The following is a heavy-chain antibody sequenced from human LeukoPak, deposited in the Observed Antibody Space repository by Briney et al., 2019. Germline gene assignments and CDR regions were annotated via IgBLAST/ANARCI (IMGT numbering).Heavy chain of an antibody. CDR2: INDNGGRT. D-gene: IGHD1-26*01. V-gene: IGHV3-64D*09. CDR3: VKDVGGSYAFDY. J-gene: IGHJ4*02. Sequence: GGSLRLSCSASGFTFSRYAMHWVRQAPGKGLEYVSGINDNGGRTHYGDSVKGRFSISRDYSKNTLHLQMSTLRAEDTALYYCVKDVGGSYAFDYWGQGILVTVAS. CDR1: GFTFSRYA.